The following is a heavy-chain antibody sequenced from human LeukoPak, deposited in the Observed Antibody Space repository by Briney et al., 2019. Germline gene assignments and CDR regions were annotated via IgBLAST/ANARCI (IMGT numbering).Heavy chain of an antibody. Sequence: ASVKVSCKVSGYTLTELSMHWVRQAPGKGLEWMGGFDPEDGETIYAQKFQGRVTMTEDTSTDTAYMELSSLRSEDTAVHYCATVRGSYTSAGFDYWDQGTLVTVSS. CDR2: FDPEDGET. CDR3: ATVRGSYTSAGFDY. D-gene: IGHD1-26*01. CDR1: GYTLTELS. J-gene: IGHJ4*02. V-gene: IGHV1-24*01.